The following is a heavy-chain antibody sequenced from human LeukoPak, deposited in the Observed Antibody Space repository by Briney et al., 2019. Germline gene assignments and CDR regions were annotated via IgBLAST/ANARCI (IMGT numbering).Heavy chain of an antibody. J-gene: IGHJ3*02. CDR3: ARGTPKIHCSGGSCYSEGDAFDI. Sequence: SETLSLTCAVYGGSFSGYYWRWIPQPPGKGLEWIGEINRSGSANYNPSLKSRVTISVDTSKNQFSLKLSSVTAADTAVYYCARGTPKIHCSGGSCYSEGDAFDIWGQGTMVTVSS. CDR1: GGSFSGYY. CDR2: INRSGSA. D-gene: IGHD2-15*01. V-gene: IGHV4-34*01.